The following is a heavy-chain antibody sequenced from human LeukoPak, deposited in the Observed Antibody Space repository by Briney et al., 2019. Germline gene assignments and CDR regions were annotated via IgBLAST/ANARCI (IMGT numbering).Heavy chain of an antibody. CDR3: ACSSSGWFWNY. CDR1: GDSISDYY. Sequence: SETLSLTCTVSGDSISDYYWSWIRQPAGKGLELIGRIYTNGITNYNPSLKSRVTMSVDTSKNQFSLKLSSVTAADTAVYYCACSSSGWFWNYWGQGTLVTVSS. CDR2: IYTNGIT. D-gene: IGHD6-19*01. V-gene: IGHV4-4*07. J-gene: IGHJ4*02.